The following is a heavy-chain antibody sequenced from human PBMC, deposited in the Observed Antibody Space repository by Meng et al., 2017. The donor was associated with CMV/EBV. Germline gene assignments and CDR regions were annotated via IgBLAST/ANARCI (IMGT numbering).Heavy chain of an antibody. CDR1: GFTFSSYG. CDR3: ANQYSSSWGGGYFDY. V-gene: IGHV3-30*02. Sequence: GGSLRLSCAASGFTFSSYGIHWVRQAPGKGLEWVAFIRYDGGNKYYADSVKGRFTISRDNSKNTLYLQMNSLRAEDTAVYYCANQYSSSWGGGYFDYWGQGTLVTVSS. J-gene: IGHJ4*02. CDR2: IRYDGGNK. D-gene: IGHD6-13*01.